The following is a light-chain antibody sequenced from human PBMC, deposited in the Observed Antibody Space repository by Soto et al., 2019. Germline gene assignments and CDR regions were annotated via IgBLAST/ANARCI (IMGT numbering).Light chain of an antibody. CDR3: QLNKA. J-gene: IGKJ1*01. Sequence: DIQMTQSPSTLSASVGDRVTITCRASQTSCCLAWSQQKPGKAPKLLIYKTTNLQNGDPSRFSGSGSGTEFTLPINSLQPDDFATYHFQLNKAFGQGTQVEIK. CDR2: KTT. CDR1: QTSCC. V-gene: IGKV1-5*03.